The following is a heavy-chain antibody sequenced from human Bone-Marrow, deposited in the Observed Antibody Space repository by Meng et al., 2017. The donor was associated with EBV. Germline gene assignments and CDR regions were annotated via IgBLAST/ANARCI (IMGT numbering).Heavy chain of an antibody. CDR3: ARDISGTIDY. Sequence: VQLAGCGAGRVMPSGTLALTFGVSGGSISSSNWWSWVRQPPGKGLEWIGEIDHSGSTNYNPSLKSRVTISIDKSKNQFSLKLSSVTAADTAVYYCARDISGTIDYWGQGTLVTVSS. J-gene: IGHJ4*02. V-gene: IGHV4-4*02. D-gene: IGHD3-10*01. CDR1: GGSISSSNW. CDR2: IDHSGST.